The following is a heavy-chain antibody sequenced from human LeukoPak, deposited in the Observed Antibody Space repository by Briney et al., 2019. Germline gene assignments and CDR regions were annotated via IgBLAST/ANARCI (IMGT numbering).Heavy chain of an antibody. Sequence: SETLSLTCTVSGGSISSYYWSWIRQPAGKGLEWIGRIYTSGSTNYNPSLKSRVTMSVDTSKNQFFLKLSSVTAADTAVYYCARGVNSSGWYKGGNWFDPWGQGTLVTVSS. CDR3: ARGVNSSGWYKGGNWFDP. CDR2: IYTSGST. J-gene: IGHJ5*02. CDR1: GGSISSYY. D-gene: IGHD6-19*01. V-gene: IGHV4-4*07.